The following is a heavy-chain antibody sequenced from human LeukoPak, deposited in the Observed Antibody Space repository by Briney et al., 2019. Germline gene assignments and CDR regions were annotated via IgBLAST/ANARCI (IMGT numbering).Heavy chain of an antibody. V-gene: IGHV1-2*06. CDR3: ARDLPFED. CDR2: IRPSSGAT. J-gene: IGHJ4*02. Sequence: ASVTVSCKASGYTFIAYHMHWVRQAPGQGLEWMGRIRPSSGATNYAQRFQGRVTLTRDTSINTAYMELSRLTSDDTAVYYCARDLPFEDWGQGTLVTVSS. D-gene: IGHD2/OR15-2a*01. CDR1: GYTFIAYH.